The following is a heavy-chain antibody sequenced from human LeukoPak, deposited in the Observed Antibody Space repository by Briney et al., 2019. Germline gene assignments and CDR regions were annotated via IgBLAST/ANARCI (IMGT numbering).Heavy chain of an antibody. CDR1: GFTFDDYA. D-gene: IGHD3-22*01. CDR2: ISWNSGSI. J-gene: IGHJ6*02. CDR3: AKDLGEKDYYDSSEVYYYGMDV. V-gene: IGHV3-9*01. Sequence: GRSLRLSCAASGFTFDDYAMHWVRHAPGKGLEWVSGISWNSGSIGYADSVKGRFTISRDNAKNSLYLQMNSLRAEDTALYYCAKDLGEKDYYDSSEVYYYGMDVWGQGTTVTVSS.